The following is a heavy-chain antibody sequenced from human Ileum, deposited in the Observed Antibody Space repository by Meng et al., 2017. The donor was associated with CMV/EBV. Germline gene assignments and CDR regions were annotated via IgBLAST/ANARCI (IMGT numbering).Heavy chain of an antibody. V-gene: IGHV3-11*01. D-gene: IGHD3-16*01. Sequence: SLRLYCAASGFTFSDYQMSWIRQAPGKGLEWVSYISPSGSSIYYADSVKGRFTISRDNAKNSMYLQMNSLRAEDTAVYYCTSPPAGGWGQGTLVTVSS. CDR3: TSPPAGG. CDR1: GFTFSDYQ. CDR2: ISPSGSSI. J-gene: IGHJ4*02.